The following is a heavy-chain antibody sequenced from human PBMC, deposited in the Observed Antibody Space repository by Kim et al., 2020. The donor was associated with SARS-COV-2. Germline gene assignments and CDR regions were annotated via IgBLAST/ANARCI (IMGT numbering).Heavy chain of an antibody. D-gene: IGHD6-19*01. CDR2: IYSGGSST. CDR1: GFTFSSYA. J-gene: IGHJ4*02. CDR3: AKDSGQWLEAYYFDY. Sequence: GGSLRLSCVASGFTFSSYAMSWVRQAPGKGLEWVSVIYSGGSSTYYADSVKGRFTISRDNSKNTLYLQMNSLRAEDTAVYYCAKDSGQWLEAYYFDYWGQGTLVTVSS. V-gene: IGHV3-23*03.